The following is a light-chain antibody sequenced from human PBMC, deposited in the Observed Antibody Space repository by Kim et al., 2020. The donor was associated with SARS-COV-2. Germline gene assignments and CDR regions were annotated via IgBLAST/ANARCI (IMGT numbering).Light chain of an antibody. CDR1: SGHSSYA. J-gene: IGLJ3*02. V-gene: IGLV4-69*01. CDR3: QTWGTGPKE. Sequence: QLVLTQSPSASASLGASVKLTCTLSSGHSSYAIAWHQQQPEKGPRYLMKLNSDGSHSKGDGIPDRFSGSSSGAERYLTISSLQSEDEADYYCQTWGTGPKEFGGGTQLTVL. CDR2: LNSDGSH.